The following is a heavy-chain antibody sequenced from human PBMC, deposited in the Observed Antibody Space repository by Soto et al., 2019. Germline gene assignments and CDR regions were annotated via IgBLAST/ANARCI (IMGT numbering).Heavy chain of an antibody. J-gene: IGHJ1*01. CDR3: ARDRVESGYPEYFQH. CDR1: GFTVSSNY. D-gene: IGHD3-22*01. Sequence: PGGSLRLSCAASGFTVSSNYMSWVRQAPGKGLEWVSVIYSGGSTYYADSVKGRFTISRANSKNTLYLQMNSLRAEDTAVYYCARDRVESGYPEYFQHWGQGTLVTVSS. V-gene: IGHV3-53*01. CDR2: IYSGGST.